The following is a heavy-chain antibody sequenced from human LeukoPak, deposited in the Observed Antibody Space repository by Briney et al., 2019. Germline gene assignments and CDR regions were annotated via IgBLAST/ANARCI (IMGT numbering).Heavy chain of an antibody. CDR2: MNPNSGNT. Sequence: AASVKVSCKASGGTFSSYDINWVRQATGQGLEWMGWMNPNSGNTGYAQKLQGRVTMTRNTSISTAYMELSSLRSEDTAVYYCLLEVNAFDIWGQGTMVTVSS. J-gene: IGHJ3*02. V-gene: IGHV1-8*02. CDR3: LLEVNAFDI. D-gene: IGHD1-1*01. CDR1: GGTFSSYD.